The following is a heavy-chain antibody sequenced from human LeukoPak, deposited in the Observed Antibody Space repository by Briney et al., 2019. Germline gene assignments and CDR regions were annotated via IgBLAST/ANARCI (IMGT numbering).Heavy chain of an antibody. Sequence: GASVKVSCKASTYIFFTHGITWVRQAPGQGLEWMGWISGYNGNTNYAQKLQDRVTMTIDTSTNTAYLELRSLRSDDMAVYYCARQVDKTMALPDFWGRGTLVTVSS. CDR3: ARQVDKTMALPDF. CDR1: TYIFFTHG. V-gene: IGHV1-18*03. CDR2: ISGYNGNT. D-gene: IGHD4/OR15-4a*01. J-gene: IGHJ4*02.